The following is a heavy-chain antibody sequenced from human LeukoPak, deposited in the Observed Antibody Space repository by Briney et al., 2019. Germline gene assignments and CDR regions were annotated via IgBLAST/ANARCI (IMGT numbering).Heavy chain of an antibody. D-gene: IGHD4-17*01. J-gene: IGHJ4*02. CDR3: TRPSDGAYVGFDY. CDR1: GFSFSGSA. Sequence: GGSLRLSCAASGFSFSGSAMHWVRQASGKGLEWVGRIRSKAKNYATAHAASVKGRFTISRDDSKNTAYLQMNSLITDDTAVYFCTRPSDGAYVGFDYWGQGTLVTVSS. V-gene: IGHV3-73*01. CDR2: IRSKAKNYAT.